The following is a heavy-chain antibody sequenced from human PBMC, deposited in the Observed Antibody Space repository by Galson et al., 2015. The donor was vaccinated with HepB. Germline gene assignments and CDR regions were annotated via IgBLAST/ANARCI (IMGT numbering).Heavy chain of an antibody. V-gene: IGHV6-1*01. CDR2: TYYRSKWYN. D-gene: IGHD5-18*01. CDR3: ARVQLAPNYYYYYGMDV. J-gene: IGHJ6*02. Sequence: CAISGDSVSSNSAAWNWIRQSPSRGLEWLGRTYYRSKWYNDYAVSVKSRITINPDTSKNQFSLQLNSVTPEDTAVYYCARVQLAPNYYYYYGMDVWGQGTTVTVS. CDR1: GDSVSSNSAA.